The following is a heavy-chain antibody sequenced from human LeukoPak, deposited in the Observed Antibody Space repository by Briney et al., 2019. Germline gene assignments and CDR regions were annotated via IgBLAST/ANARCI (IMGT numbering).Heavy chain of an antibody. D-gene: IGHD2/OR15-2a*01. Sequence: GGSLRLSCAASGNYWMHWVRQAPGKGLVWVSHINSDGSWTSYADSVKGRFTISKDNAKNTVYLQMNSLRAGDTAVYYCVSFYETYWGRGTLVTVSS. CDR2: INSDGSWT. CDR1: GNYW. V-gene: IGHV3-74*01. CDR3: VSFYETY. J-gene: IGHJ4*02.